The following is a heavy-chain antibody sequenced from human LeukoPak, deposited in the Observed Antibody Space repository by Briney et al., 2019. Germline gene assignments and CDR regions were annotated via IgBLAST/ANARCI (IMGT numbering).Heavy chain of an antibody. CDR3: ARELAMVGYFDY. D-gene: IGHD5-18*01. V-gene: IGHV4-30-4*01. CDR1: GGSISSGDYS. CDR2: IYYSGST. J-gene: IGHJ4*02. Sequence: ASQTLSLTCTVSGGSISSGDYSWSWIRQPPGKGLEWIGYIYYSGSTYYNPSLKSRVTISVDTSKNQFSLKLSSVTAADTAVYYCARELAMVGYFDYWGQGTLVTVSS.